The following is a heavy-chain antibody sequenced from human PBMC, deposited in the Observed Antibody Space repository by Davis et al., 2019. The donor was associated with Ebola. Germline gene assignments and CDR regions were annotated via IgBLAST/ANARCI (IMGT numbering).Heavy chain of an antibody. CDR3: ARRNSDAFDI. V-gene: IGHV5-10-1*01. Sequence: GESLKISCKASGYYFTNYWINWVRQMPGKGLEWMGRIDPSDSYTNYSPSFQGHVTISADKSISTAYLQWSSLKASDTAMYYCARRNSDAFDIWGQGTMVTVSS. CDR2: IDPSDSYT. D-gene: IGHD2-21*01. CDR1: GYYFTNYW. J-gene: IGHJ3*02.